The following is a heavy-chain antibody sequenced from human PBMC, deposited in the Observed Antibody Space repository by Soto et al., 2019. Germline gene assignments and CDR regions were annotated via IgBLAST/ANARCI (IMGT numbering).Heavy chain of an antibody. J-gene: IGHJ4*01. CDR3: SQTWGSYRAVFDY. Sequence: GGSLRLSCAASGFTFSSHLMHWVRQAPGQGLEWVSGISGIGGGGSTFYTDAVKGRFTISRDNSKNTLYLQMSSLRVEDTAIYYWSQTWGSYRAVFDYWGHGTRVTVAS. V-gene: IGHV3-23*01. CDR2: ISGIGGGGST. D-gene: IGHD3-16*02. CDR1: GFTFSSHL.